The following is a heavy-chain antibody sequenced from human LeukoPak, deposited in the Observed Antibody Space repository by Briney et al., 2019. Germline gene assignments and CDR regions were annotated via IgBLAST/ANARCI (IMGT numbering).Heavy chain of an antibody. CDR2: TSHDGTSN. Sequence: PGGSLRLSCAASQFTFSNYWMSWVRQAPGKGLERVAHTSHDGTSNYYADSVKGRFTTSRDNSKNTLYLQMNILRAEDTGVYYCASFLGGFSSFHWGQGTLVAVSS. CDR1: QFTFSNYW. V-gene: IGHV3-7*01. J-gene: IGHJ4*02. CDR3: ASFLGGFSSFH. D-gene: IGHD2-15*01.